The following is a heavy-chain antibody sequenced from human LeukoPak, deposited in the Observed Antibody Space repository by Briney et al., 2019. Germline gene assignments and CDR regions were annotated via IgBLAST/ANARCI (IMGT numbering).Heavy chain of an antibody. Sequence: QPGGSLRLSCAASGFTFSSYWMSWVRQAPGKGLEWVANIKQDGSEKYYVDSVKGRFTISRDNAKNSLYLQMNSLRAEDTAVYYCARLYWDPGYSGYDLDFYFDYWGQGTLVTVSS. CDR3: ARLYWDPGYSGYDLDFYFDY. CDR1: GFTFSSYW. CDR2: IKQDGSEK. D-gene: IGHD5-12*01. V-gene: IGHV3-7*05. J-gene: IGHJ4*02.